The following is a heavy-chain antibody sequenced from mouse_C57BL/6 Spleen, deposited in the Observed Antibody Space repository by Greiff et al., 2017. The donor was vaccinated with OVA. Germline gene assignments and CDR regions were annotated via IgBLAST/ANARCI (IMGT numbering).Heavy chain of an antibody. D-gene: IGHD1-1*01. V-gene: IGHV1-55*01. CDR3: AREAFYYGSSYLDY. CDR2: IYPGSGST. Sequence: VQLQQPGAELVKPGASVKMSCKASGYTFTSYWITWVKQRPGQGLEWIGDIYPGSGSTNYNEKFKSKATLTVDTSSSTAYMQLSSLTSEDSAVYYCAREAFYYGSSYLDYWGQGTTLTVSS. CDR1: GYTFTSYW. J-gene: IGHJ2*01.